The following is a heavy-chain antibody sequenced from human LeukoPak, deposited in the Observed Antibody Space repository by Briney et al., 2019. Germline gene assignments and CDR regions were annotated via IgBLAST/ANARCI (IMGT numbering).Heavy chain of an antibody. J-gene: IGHJ4*02. Sequence: SETLSLTCTVSGGSISSSSYYWGWIRQPPGRGLEWIGSIYYSGSTYYNPSLKSRVTISVDTSKNQFSLKLSSVTAAGTAVYYCASSRLYDYDSSGYYYRFDYWGQGTLVTVSS. CDR1: GGSISSSSYY. D-gene: IGHD3-22*01. V-gene: IGHV4-39*01. CDR3: ASSRLYDYDSSGYYYRFDY. CDR2: IYYSGST.